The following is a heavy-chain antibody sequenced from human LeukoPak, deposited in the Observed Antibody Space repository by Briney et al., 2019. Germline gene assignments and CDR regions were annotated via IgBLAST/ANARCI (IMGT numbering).Heavy chain of an antibody. CDR1: GHSSTRGYY. V-gene: IGHV4-38-2*01. D-gene: IGHD2/OR15-2a*01. Sequence: PSETLSLTCAISGHSSTRGYYWAWFRQPPGKGLEWIATFFQSEKSFYNASLKSRVIMSLDTSKSQFSLNLTSVTAADTAVYYCARVLPVPYLLDSWGQGTHVTVSS. CDR2: FFQSEKS. J-gene: IGHJ4*02. CDR3: ARVLPVPYLLDS.